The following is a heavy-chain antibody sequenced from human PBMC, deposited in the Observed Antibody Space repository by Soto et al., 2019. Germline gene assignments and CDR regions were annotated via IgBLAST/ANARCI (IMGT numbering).Heavy chain of an antibody. CDR2: ISYDGSNK. J-gene: IGHJ4*02. CDR1: GFTFSSYA. Sequence: GGSLRLSCAASGFTFSSYAMHWVRQAPGKGLEWVAVISYDGSNKYYADSVKGRFTISRDNSKNTLYLQMNSLRAEDTAVYYCARAKGVRGYSIPFPALDYWGQGTLVTVSS. D-gene: IGHD5-18*01. CDR3: ARAKGVRGYSIPFPALDY. V-gene: IGHV3-30-3*01.